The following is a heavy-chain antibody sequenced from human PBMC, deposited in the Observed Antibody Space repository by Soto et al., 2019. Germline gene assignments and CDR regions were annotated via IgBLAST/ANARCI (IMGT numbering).Heavy chain of an antibody. J-gene: IGHJ6*02. Sequence: QVQLVESGGGVVQPGRSLRLSCAASGFTFSSYGMHWVRQAPGKGLEWVAVISYDGSNKYYADSVKGRFTISRDNSKNTLYLQMNSLRAEDTAVYYCAKDRTGMVSGGMDVWGQGTTVTVSS. CDR2: ISYDGSNK. D-gene: IGHD5-18*01. CDR3: AKDRTGMVSGGMDV. V-gene: IGHV3-30*18. CDR1: GFTFSSYG.